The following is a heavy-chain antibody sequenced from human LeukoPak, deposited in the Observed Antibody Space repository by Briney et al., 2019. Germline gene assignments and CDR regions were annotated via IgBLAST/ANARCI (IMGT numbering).Heavy chain of an antibody. Sequence: PSETLSLTCAVYGGSFSGYYWSWIRQPPGKGLEWIGEINHNGSTNYNPSLKSRVTLSVDTSKNQFSLKLSFVTAADTAVYYCAREREWGPYYFDYWGQGTLVTVSS. V-gene: IGHV4-34*01. J-gene: IGHJ4*02. CDR2: INHNGST. D-gene: IGHD3-16*01. CDR3: AREREWGPYYFDY. CDR1: GGSFSGYY.